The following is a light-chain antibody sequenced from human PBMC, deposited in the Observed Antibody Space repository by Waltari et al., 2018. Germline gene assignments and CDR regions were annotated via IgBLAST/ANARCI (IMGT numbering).Light chain of an antibody. J-gene: IGLJ2*01. Sequence: QSALTQPASVSGSPGQSITISCTGTNSDVGGYDYVSWYQQHPGKAPTLIIYDVSNRPSGVSNRFSGSTSGNTASLTISGLQAEDEADYYCNSYTSSSTRVFGGGTKLTVL. V-gene: IGLV2-14*03. CDR3: NSYTSSSTRV. CDR2: DVS. CDR1: NSDVGGYDY.